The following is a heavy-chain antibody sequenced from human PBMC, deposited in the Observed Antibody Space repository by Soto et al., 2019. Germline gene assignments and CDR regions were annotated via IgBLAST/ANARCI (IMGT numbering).Heavy chain of an antibody. CDR1: GYTFTSYY. CDR3: ARGVYKLYYDFWSRYYAFDY. Sequence: ASVKVSCKASGYTFTSYYMHWVRQAPGQGLEWMGIINPSGGSTSYAQKFQGRVTMTRDTSTSTVYMELSSLRSEDTAVYYCARGVYKLYYDFWSRYYAFDYWGQGTLVTLSS. V-gene: IGHV1-46*03. CDR2: INPSGGST. D-gene: IGHD3-3*01. J-gene: IGHJ4*02.